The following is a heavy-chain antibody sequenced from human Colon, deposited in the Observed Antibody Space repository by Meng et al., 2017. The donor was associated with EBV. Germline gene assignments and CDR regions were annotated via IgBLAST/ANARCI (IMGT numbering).Heavy chain of an antibody. CDR2: INHSGST. D-gene: IGHD4-17*01. CDR3: ARRTTVNLRSFDS. CDR1: GGSFSGYY. J-gene: IGHJ4*02. Sequence: QVQNPQVGPGLLKPSESPSLTCAVSGGSFSGYYWSWIRQAPGKGLEWIGEINHSGSTKFHPSLESRVSISVDTSENQVSLKLTSVTAADTAVYYCARRTTVNLRSFDSWGQGTLVTVSS. V-gene: IGHV4-34*01.